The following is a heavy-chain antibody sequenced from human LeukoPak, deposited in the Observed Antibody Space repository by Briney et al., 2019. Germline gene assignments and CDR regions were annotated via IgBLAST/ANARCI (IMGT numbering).Heavy chain of an antibody. J-gene: IGHJ4*02. Sequence: SVKVSCKASGGTSSSYAISWVRQAPGQGLEWMGRIIPILGIANYAQKFQGRVTTTADKSTSTAYMELSSLRSEDTAVYYCARDGDYYDSSGLLRTDYWGQGTLVTVSS. D-gene: IGHD3-22*01. CDR1: GGTSSSYA. CDR2: IIPILGIA. CDR3: ARDGDYYDSSGLLRTDY. V-gene: IGHV1-69*04.